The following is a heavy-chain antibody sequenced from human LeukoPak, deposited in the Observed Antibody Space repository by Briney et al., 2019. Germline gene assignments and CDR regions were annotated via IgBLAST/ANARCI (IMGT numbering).Heavy chain of an antibody. J-gene: IGHJ4*02. Sequence: ASVKVSCKASGFPFTSYAIHWVRQAPGQRLEWMGWVNADNSNTKYSQEFQGRVTITRDTSASTAYMDLNSLRAEDMAVYYGTVGDYYYDTRFDYWGQGTLVTVSS. CDR3: TVGDYYYDTRFDY. CDR1: GFPFTSYA. CDR2: VNADNSNT. V-gene: IGHV1-3*03. D-gene: IGHD3-22*01.